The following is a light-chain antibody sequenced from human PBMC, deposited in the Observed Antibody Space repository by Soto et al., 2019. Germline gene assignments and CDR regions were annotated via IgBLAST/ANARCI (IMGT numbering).Light chain of an antibody. J-gene: IGKJ5*01. CDR2: DAS. V-gene: IGKV3-20*01. CDR1: QSVSSSY. Sequence: MVIKQSPANLYVSAGEVATLCWRASQSVSSSYLAWYQQKPGQGPRLLIYDASTRATGIPDRFSGSGSGTDFTLTISRLEPEDFAVYYCQQSGSSPITCGKGTRRAIK. CDR3: QQSGSSPIT.